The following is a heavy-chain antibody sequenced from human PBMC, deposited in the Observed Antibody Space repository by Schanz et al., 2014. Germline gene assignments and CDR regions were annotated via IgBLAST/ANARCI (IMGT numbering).Heavy chain of an antibody. CDR3: ARIGGSVFDY. J-gene: IGHJ4*02. V-gene: IGHV3-23*01. D-gene: IGHD3-10*01. Sequence: PGGSLRLSCAASGFTFTNYAMSWVRQAPGKGLEWVSLISDSGDTAYYADSVKGRFTISRDNSKNSLYLQMNSLRAEDTAVYYCARIGGSVFDYWAQGTLVTVSS. CDR1: GFTFTNYA. CDR2: ISDSGDTA.